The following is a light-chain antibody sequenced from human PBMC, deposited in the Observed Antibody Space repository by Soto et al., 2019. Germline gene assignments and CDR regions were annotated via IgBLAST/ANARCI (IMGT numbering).Light chain of an antibody. CDR3: QQYDSSPWT. V-gene: IGKV3-20*01. CDR2: GAS. CDR1: QSVRNSF. Sequence: EIVLTQSPGTLSLSPGERATLSCRASQSVRNSFLAWYQQKPGQAPRLLIYGASSRATGIPDRFSGSGSGTDSTLTISRLEPEDFAVFYCQQYDSSPWTFGQGTKVEIK. J-gene: IGKJ1*01.